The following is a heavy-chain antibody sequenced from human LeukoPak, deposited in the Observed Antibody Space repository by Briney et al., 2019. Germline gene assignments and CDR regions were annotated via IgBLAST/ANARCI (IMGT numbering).Heavy chain of an antibody. Sequence: SVKVSYKASGGTFSSYAISWVRQAPGQGLEWMGGIIPIFGTANYAQKFQGRVTITADESSSTAYMELSSLRSEDTAVYYCTRDLGTYTTYASIFFDYWGQGTLVTVSS. V-gene: IGHV1-69*13. J-gene: IGHJ4*02. CDR2: IIPIFGTA. CDR1: GGTFSSYA. CDR3: TRDLGTYTTYASIFFDY. D-gene: IGHD3-10*01.